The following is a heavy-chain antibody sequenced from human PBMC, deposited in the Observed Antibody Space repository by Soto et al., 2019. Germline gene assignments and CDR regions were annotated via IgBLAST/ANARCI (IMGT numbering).Heavy chain of an antibody. CDR3: ARSSITMVRGVISFSDY. V-gene: IGHV3-30-3*01. CDR2: ISYDGSNK. Sequence: QVQLVESGGGVVQPGRSLRLSCAASGFTFSSYAMHWVRQAPGKGLEWVAVISYDGSNKYYADSVKGRFTISRDNSKNTLYLQMNSLRAEDTAVYYCARSSITMVRGVISFSDYWGQGTLVTVPS. CDR1: GFTFSSYA. J-gene: IGHJ4*02. D-gene: IGHD3-10*01.